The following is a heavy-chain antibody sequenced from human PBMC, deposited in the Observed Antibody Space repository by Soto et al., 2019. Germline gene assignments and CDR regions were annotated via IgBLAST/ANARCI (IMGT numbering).Heavy chain of an antibody. J-gene: IGHJ5*02. CDR1: GYTFTSYG. V-gene: IGHV1-18*04. D-gene: IGHD2-2*01. CDR3: ARDWSWRDQLLNNWFEP. CDR2: ISAYNGNT. Sequence: ASVKISCKASGYTFTSYGISWVRQAPGQGLEWMGWISAYNGNTNYAQKLQGRVTMTTDTSTSTAYMELRSLRSDDTAVYYCARDWSWRDQLLNNWFEPWGEGTLVTVSS.